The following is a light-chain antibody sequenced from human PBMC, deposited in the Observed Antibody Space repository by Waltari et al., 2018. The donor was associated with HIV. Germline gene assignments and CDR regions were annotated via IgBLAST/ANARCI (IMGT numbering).Light chain of an antibody. CDR3: AAWDDYLNGYV. V-gene: IGLV1-36*01. J-gene: IGLJ1*01. CDR2: YDD. CDR1: ISHIGNNA. Sequence: QSVLTQPPSVSEAPRQRVTISCSGSISHIGNNAVNWYQQVPGKAPKLLIYYDDLLSSGVSDRFSGSKSGTSASLAIRGLQSEDEAEYYCAAWDDYLNGYVFGSGTKVTVL.